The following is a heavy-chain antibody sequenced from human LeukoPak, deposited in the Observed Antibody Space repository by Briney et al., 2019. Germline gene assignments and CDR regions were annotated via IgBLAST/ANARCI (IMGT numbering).Heavy chain of an antibody. Sequence: ASVKVSCKASGCTFTSYGISWVRQAPGQGLEWMGWISAYNGNTNYAQKLQGRVTMTTDTSTSTTYMELRSLRSDDTAVYYCATYRVRYYFDYWGQGTLVTVSS. CDR2: ISAYNGNT. CDR1: GCTFTSYG. CDR3: ATYRVRYYFDY. V-gene: IGHV1-18*01. D-gene: IGHD4-17*01. J-gene: IGHJ4*02.